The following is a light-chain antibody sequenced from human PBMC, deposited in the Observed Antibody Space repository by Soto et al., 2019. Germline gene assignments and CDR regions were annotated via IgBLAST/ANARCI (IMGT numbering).Light chain of an antibody. CDR1: SSSGGGFNV. CDR2: EGI. CDR3: CSYVGATTYG. J-gene: IGLJ1*01. Sequence: QSAVTQPASVSGSPGQSITISCTGTSSSGGGFNVVSWDQQHPGKAPKVIIYEGIKRPSGVSNRFSGSNSGSTASLTISGLQAEDEADYYCCSYVGATTYGFGTGTKVTVL. V-gene: IGLV2-23*01.